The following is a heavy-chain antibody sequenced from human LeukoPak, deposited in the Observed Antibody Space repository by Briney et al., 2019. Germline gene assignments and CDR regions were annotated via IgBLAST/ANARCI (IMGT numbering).Heavy chain of an antibody. D-gene: IGHD4-23*01. V-gene: IGHV1-69*04. Sequence: SVKVSCKASGGTFSSYAISWVRQAPGQGLEWMGRIIPILGIANYAQKFQGRVTITADKSTSTAYMELSSLRSEDTAVYYCAGVRPPRTTVVTPPDYWGQGTLVTVSS. CDR3: AGVRPPRTTVVTPPDY. CDR1: GGTFSSYA. J-gene: IGHJ4*02. CDR2: IIPILGIA.